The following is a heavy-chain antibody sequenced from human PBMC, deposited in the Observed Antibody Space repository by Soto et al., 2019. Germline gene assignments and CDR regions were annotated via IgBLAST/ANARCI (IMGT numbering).Heavy chain of an antibody. D-gene: IGHD4-17*01. V-gene: IGHV5-51*01. CDR2: IYPSDSQT. Sequence: GESLKISCKGSGYSFSNYWIAWVRQMPGKGLEYMGIIYPSDSQTRYSPSFQGQVTISADKSISTAYLQWTSLKASDTAIYYCARHGFYGDYSSNYFDPWGQGTLVTVSS. CDR3: ARHGFYGDYSSNYFDP. J-gene: IGHJ5*02. CDR1: GYSFSNYW.